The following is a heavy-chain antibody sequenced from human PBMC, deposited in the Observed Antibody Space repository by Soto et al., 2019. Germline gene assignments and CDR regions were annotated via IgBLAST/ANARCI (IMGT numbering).Heavy chain of an antibody. CDR2: INHSGST. D-gene: IGHD6-13*01. J-gene: IGHJ4*02. Sequence: SETLSLTCAVYGGSFSGYYWSWIRQPPGKGLEWIGEINHSGSTNYNPSLKSRVTISVDTSKNQFSLKLSSVTAADTAVYYCARLPLGTLTAAAVDYWGQGTLVT. CDR1: GGSFSGYY. CDR3: ARLPLGTLTAAAVDY. V-gene: IGHV4-34*01.